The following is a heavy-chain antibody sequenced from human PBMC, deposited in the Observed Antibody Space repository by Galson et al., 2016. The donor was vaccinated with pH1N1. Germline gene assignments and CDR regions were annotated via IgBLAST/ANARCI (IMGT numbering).Heavy chain of an antibody. CDR2: IYHSGST. CDR3: AREDLVVGEGWDSGVDL. J-gene: IGHJ6*01. Sequence: LSLTCAVSGGSISSSNWWSWVRQPPGKGLEWIGEIYHSGSTSYNPSLKSGVTISVDKSKNQFSLKLRSVTAADTAVFYCAREDLVVGEGWDSGVDLWGQGTTVTVSS. D-gene: IGHD2-15*01. V-gene: IGHV4-4*02. CDR1: GGSISSSNW.